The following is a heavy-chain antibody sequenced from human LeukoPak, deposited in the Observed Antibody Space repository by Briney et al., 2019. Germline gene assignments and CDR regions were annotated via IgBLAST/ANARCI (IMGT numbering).Heavy chain of an antibody. CDR2: ISGDGTAR. Sequence: PGGSLRLSCAASGFTSSSYWMHWGRQVPGKGLVWVSRISGDGTARNYADSVKGRFTISRDDAKNTVDLQMNSLRGEDTAVYYFVRGRGSYGWFDPLGQGTLVTVSS. CDR1: GFTSSSYW. J-gene: IGHJ5*02. V-gene: IGHV3-74*01. D-gene: IGHD3-10*01. CDR3: VRGRGSYGWFDP.